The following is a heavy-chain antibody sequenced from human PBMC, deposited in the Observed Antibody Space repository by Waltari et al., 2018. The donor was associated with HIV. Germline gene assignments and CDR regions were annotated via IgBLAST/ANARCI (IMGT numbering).Heavy chain of an antibody. D-gene: IGHD5-18*01. V-gene: IGHV3-74*01. J-gene: IGHJ1*01. Sequence: EVQLVESGGGLVQPGGSPRLSCAASGCPFRSYWLHSFRQAPGKGLVWVSRINSDGSITSHADSVKGRFTISRDNARNTLYLQMNSLGAEDTAMYYCAKGGTSGYTFGFGRWGQGTLVTVSS. CDR1: GCPFRSYW. CDR3: AKGGTSGYTFGFGR. CDR2: INSDGSIT.